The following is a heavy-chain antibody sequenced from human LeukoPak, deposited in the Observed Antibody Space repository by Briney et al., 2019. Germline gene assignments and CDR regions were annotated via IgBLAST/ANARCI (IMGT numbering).Heavy chain of an antibody. CDR1: GGSISSYY. Sequence: PSETLSLTCTVSGGSISSYYWSWIRQPPGKGLEWIGSIYYSGSTYYNPSLKSRVTISVDTSKNQFSLKLSSVTAADTAVYYCAGLRGGWFDPWGQGTLVTVSS. J-gene: IGHJ5*02. CDR2: IYYSGST. D-gene: IGHD3-10*01. V-gene: IGHV4-39*07. CDR3: AGLRGGWFDP.